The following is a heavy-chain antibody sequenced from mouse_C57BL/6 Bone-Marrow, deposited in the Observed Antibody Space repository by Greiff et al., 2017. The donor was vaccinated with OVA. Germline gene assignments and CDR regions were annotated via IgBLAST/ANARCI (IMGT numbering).Heavy chain of an antibody. CDR2: IDPETGGT. CDR1: GYTFTDYE. Sequence: VQLQESGAELVRPGASVTLSCKASGYTFTDYEMHWVKQTPVHGLEWIGAIDPETGGTAYNQKFKGKAILTADKSSSTAYMELRSLTSEDSAVYYCTRSLIFDWYFDVWGTGTTVTVSS. J-gene: IGHJ1*03. V-gene: IGHV1-15*01. CDR3: TRSLIFDWYFDV.